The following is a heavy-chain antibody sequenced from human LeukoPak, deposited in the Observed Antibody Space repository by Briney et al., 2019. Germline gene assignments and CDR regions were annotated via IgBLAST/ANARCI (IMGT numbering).Heavy chain of an antibody. CDR3: ARDQLYCSGGYCYKDY. V-gene: IGHV3-74*01. Sequence: SGGSLRLSCAVSGFTFSSYWMHWVRQTPGKGLVWVSRISEDGSSTSYADSVKGRFTISRDNAKNMLYLQLNSLRVEDTAVYYCARDQLYCSGGYCYKDYWGQGTLVTVSS. J-gene: IGHJ4*02. CDR1: GFTFSSYW. D-gene: IGHD2-15*01. CDR2: ISEDGSST.